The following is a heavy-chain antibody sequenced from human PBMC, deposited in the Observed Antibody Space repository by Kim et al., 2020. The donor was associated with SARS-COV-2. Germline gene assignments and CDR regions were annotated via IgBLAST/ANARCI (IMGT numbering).Heavy chain of an antibody. CDR2: ISYDGSNK. Sequence: GGSLRLSCAASGFTFSSYAMHWVRQAPGKGLEWVAVISYDGSNKYYADSVKGRFTISRDNSKNTQYLQMNSLRAEDTAVYYCARDTSIAATHYYGMDVWGQGTTVTVSS. D-gene: IGHD6-13*01. V-gene: IGHV3-30-3*01. CDR1: GFTFSSYA. J-gene: IGHJ6*02. CDR3: ARDTSIAATHYYGMDV.